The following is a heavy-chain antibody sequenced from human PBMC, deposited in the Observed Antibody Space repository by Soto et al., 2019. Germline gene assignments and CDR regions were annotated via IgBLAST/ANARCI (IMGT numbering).Heavy chain of an antibody. Sequence: GGSLRLSCTASGVTCISYSINWVRQAPGQGLEWISYISSTSATIYYAESVRGRFTVSRDNAKNSVCLQMNSLRAEDTAVYFCARAKSLEYNWFDTWGQGTPVTVSS. CDR1: GVTCISYS. J-gene: IGHJ5*02. V-gene: IGHV3-48*01. CDR3: ARAKSLEYNWFDT. CDR2: ISSTSATI.